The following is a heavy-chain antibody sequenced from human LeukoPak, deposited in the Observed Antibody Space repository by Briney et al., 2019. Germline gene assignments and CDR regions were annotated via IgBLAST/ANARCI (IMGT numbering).Heavy chain of an antibody. CDR3: ARGYCSGGTCYRTFFDY. J-gene: IGHJ4*02. V-gene: IGHV4-59*01. CDR2: VSYSGST. CDR1: GGSISSYY. Sequence: PSETLSLTCTVSGGSISSYYWSWIRQPPGKGLEWIGYVSYSGSTNYNSTPKSRATISVDTSKNQFSLKLSSVTAADTAVYYCARGYCSGGTCYRTFFDYWGQGTLVTVSS. D-gene: IGHD2-15*01.